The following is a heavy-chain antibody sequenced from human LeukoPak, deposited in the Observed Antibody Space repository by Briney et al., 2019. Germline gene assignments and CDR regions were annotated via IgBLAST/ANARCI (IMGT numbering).Heavy chain of an antibody. CDR3: AHQVPPNDEYFDH. V-gene: IGHV3-23*01. CDR2: ISNTGGAT. J-gene: IGHJ1*01. CDR1: GFTFSSYS. Sequence: PGGSLRLSCVASGFTFSSYSMHWVRQAPGEGLEWLSGISNTGGATDYADSIKGRFTISRDNSKNTVFLQMNSLRAEDTAEYFCAHQVPPNDEYFDHWGQGTLVTVSS.